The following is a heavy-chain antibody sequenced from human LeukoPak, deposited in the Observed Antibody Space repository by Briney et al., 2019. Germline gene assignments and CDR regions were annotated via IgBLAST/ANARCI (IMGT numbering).Heavy chain of an antibody. J-gene: IGHJ6*02. V-gene: IGHV4-59*08. CDR3: AGGEYSSSWTSMDV. D-gene: IGHD6-13*01. CDR2: IYYSGST. CDR1: GDSISSYY. Sequence: PSETLSLTYTVSGDSISSYYWSWIRQPPGKGLEWIGYIYYSGSTNYNPSLKSRVTISVDTSKKQFSLKLSSVTAADTAVYYCAGGEYSSSWTSMDVWGQGTTVTVSS.